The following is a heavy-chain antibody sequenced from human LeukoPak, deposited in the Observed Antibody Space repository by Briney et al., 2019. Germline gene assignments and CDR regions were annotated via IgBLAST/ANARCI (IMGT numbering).Heavy chain of an antibody. D-gene: IGHD6-13*01. CDR2: IYTSGST. V-gene: IGHV4-4*09. CDR1: GGSISSYY. CDR3: AREAAAGTLFDY. Sequence: PSETLSLTCTVSGGSISSYYWSWIRQPPGKGLERIGYIYTSGSTNYNPSLKSRVTMSVDTSKNQFSLKLSSVTAADTAVYYCAREAAAGTLFDYWGQGTLVTVSS. J-gene: IGHJ4*02.